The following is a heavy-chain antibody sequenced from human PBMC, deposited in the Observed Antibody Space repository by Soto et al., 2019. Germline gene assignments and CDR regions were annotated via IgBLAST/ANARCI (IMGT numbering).Heavy chain of an antibody. V-gene: IGHV3-30*18. J-gene: IGHJ1*01. D-gene: IGHD4-17*01. CDR1: GFTFDSHG. Sequence: QVQLVESGGGAVQPGRSLRLSCAASGFTFDSHGMHWVRQAPGKGLEWVAVISSDGNNKYYADSVKGRFTISRDNFNNILYLQMSSLRAEDTAVYYCAKDLLPNTVTTCGWWGQGTVVTVSS. CDR2: ISSDGNNK. CDR3: AKDLLPNTVTTCGW.